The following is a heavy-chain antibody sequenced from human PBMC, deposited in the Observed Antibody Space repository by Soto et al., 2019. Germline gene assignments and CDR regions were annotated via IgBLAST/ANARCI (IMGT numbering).Heavy chain of an antibody. J-gene: IGHJ4*02. CDR2: ISGSGGST. CDR3: ARGPTHPYDSWSALADY. Sequence: PGGSLRLSCAASGFTFSSYAMSWVRQAPGKGLEWVSAISGSGGSTYYADSVKGRLTISRDNAKNTLYLQMNSLRAEDTAVYYCARGPTHPYDSWSALADYWGQGTLVTVSS. V-gene: IGHV3-23*01. D-gene: IGHD3-3*01. CDR1: GFTFSSYA.